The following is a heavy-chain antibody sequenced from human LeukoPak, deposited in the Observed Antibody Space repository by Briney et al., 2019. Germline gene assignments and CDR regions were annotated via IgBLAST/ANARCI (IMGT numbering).Heavy chain of an antibody. CDR1: GYTFTSYA. Sequence: GASVKVSCKASGYTFTSYAMHWVRQAPGQRLEWMGWINAGNGNTKYSQKFQGRVTMTTDTSTSTAYMELRSLRSDDTAVYYCARWGCGGDCHFYYWGQGTLVTVSS. CDR2: INAGNGNT. D-gene: IGHD2-21*02. CDR3: ARWGCGGDCHFYY. J-gene: IGHJ4*02. V-gene: IGHV1-3*01.